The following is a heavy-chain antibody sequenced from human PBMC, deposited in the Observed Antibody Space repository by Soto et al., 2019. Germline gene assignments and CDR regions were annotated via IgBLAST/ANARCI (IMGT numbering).Heavy chain of an antibody. D-gene: IGHD6-19*01. Sequence: QLQLVQSGAEVKKPGASVKVSCKASGYTFTSYDINGVRQATGQGLEWMGWMNPNSGNTGYAQKFQGRLTMTRNTSISTAYMELSSLRSEDTAVYYCARERSSGWYVDYWGQGILVTVSS. J-gene: IGHJ4*02. CDR1: GYTFTSYD. CDR3: ARERSSGWYVDY. CDR2: MNPNSGNT. V-gene: IGHV1-8*01.